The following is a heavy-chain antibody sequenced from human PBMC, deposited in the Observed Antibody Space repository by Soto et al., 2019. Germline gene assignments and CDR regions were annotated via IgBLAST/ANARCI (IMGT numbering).Heavy chain of an antibody. D-gene: IGHD2-2*01. CDR1: GYSISSGYY. Sequence: PSETLSLTCAVSGYSISSGYYWGWNRQPPGKGLEWIGSISHSGNTNYDPSLKSRVTISLDTSKNQFSLKLSSVTAADTAVYYCARDPYCSITSCYTFDYWGQGILVTVS. V-gene: IGHV4-38-2*02. CDR2: ISHSGNT. J-gene: IGHJ4*02. CDR3: ARDPYCSITSCYTFDY.